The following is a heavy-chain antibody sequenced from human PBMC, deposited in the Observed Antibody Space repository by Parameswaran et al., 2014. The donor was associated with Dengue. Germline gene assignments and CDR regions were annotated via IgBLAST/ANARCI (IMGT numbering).Heavy chain of an antibody. Sequence: RWIRQPPGKGLEWVSAISGSGGSTYYADSVKGRFTISRDNSKNTLYLQMNSLRAEDTAVYYCAKEPPHKPTIFGTFMDVWGQGTTVTVSS. V-gene: IGHV3-23*01. D-gene: IGHD3-3*01. CDR3: AKEPPHKPTIFGTFMDV. CDR2: ISGSGGST. J-gene: IGHJ6*02.